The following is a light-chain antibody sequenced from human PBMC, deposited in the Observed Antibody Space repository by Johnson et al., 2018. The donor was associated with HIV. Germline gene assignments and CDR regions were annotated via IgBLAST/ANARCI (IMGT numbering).Light chain of an antibody. CDR3: GTWDSSLSAHYV. J-gene: IGLJ1*01. Sequence: QSVLTQPPSVSAAPGQKVTISCSGSSSNIGNNYVSWYQHLPGTAPKLLIYESNRRPSGIPDRFSASKSGKLATLDITGLQTGDEADYYCGTWDSSLSAHYVVGTGTKITVV. CDR1: SSNIGNNY. CDR2: ESN. V-gene: IGLV1-51*02.